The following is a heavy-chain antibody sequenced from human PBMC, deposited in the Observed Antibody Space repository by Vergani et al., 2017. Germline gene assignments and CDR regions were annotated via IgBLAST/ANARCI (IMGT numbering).Heavy chain of an antibody. CDR3: AREELLWFGEXSVSPYYYYYYMDV. J-gene: IGHJ6*03. CDR1: GFTFSSYS. D-gene: IGHD3-10*01. CDR2: ISSSSSTI. Sequence: EVQLVESGGGLVQPGGSLRLSCAASGFTFSSYSMNWVRQAPGKGLEWVSYISSSSSTIYYADSVKGRFTISRDNAKNSLYLQMNSLRAEDTAVYYCAREELLWFGEXSVSPYYYYYYMDVWGKGTTVTVSS. V-gene: IGHV3-48*01.